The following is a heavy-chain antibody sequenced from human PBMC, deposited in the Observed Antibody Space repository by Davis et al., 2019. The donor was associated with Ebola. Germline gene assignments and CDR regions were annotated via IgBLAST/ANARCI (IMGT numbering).Heavy chain of an antibody. J-gene: IGHJ4*02. CDR2: IYSGGST. V-gene: IGHV3-53*04. CDR1: GFTLSGNA. D-gene: IGHD5-12*01. Sequence: GESLKISCAASGFTLSGNAITWVRQAPGKGLEWVSVIYSGGSTYYADSVKGRFTISRHNSKNTLYLQMNSLRAEDTAVYYCARVAIPYYFDYWGQGTLVTVSS. CDR3: ARVAIPYYFDY.